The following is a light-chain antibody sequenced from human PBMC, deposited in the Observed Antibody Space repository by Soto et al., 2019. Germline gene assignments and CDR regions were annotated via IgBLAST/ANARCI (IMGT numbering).Light chain of an antibody. V-gene: IGLV1-40*01. J-gene: IGLJ1*01. CDR3: QSYDRSLRGYV. CDR1: SSNIGAGYD. Sequence: QSVVTQPPSVSGAPGQRVTISCTGTSSNIGAGYDVHWYQHLPGTAPKLLIYGNTIRPSGVPDRFSGSKSGTSASLAITGLQAEDEADYYCQSYDRSLRGYVFGTGTKHRP. CDR2: GNT.